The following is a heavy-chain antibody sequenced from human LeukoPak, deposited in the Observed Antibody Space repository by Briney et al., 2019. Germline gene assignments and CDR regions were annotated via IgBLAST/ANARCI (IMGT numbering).Heavy chain of an antibody. D-gene: IGHD3-16*02. Sequence: GGSLRLSCAASGFTFSSYGMHWVRQAPGKGLEWVAVISYDGSNKYYADSVKGRFTISRDNSKNTPYLQMNSLRAEDTAVYYCANLDYDYVWGSYRPYYFDYWGQGTLVTVSS. J-gene: IGHJ4*02. CDR2: ISYDGSNK. CDR3: ANLDYDYVWGSYRPYYFDY. V-gene: IGHV3-30*18. CDR1: GFTFSSYG.